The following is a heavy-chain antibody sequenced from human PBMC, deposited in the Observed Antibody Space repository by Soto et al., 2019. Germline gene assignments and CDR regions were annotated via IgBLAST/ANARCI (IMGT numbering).Heavy chain of an antibody. V-gene: IGHV4-59*01. J-gene: IGHJ5*02. CDR2: IHSSGRS. CDR1: GGAFRSYF. Sequence: QVRLRESGPQVVKPSATLSLNCNVSGGAFRSYFWSWIRQSTGKGLEWIGNIHSSGRSNYNPSFKSRDSMSIDPSKSQVSVSLTSVTPADTAVYNCAGDDPFDPWGQGILVTVSS. CDR3: AGDDPFDP.